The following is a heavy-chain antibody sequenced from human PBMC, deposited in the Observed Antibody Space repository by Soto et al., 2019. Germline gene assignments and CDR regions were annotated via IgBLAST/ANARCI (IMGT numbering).Heavy chain of an antibody. CDR1: GGSISSYY. CDR2: IYYSGST. D-gene: IGHD4-17*01. V-gene: IGHV4-59*08. J-gene: IGHJ6*02. CDR3: ARLKSSYGDYTNYYYYYGMDV. Sequence: PSETLSLTCTVSGGSISSYYWSWIRQPPGKGLEWIGYIYYSGSTNYNPSLKSRVTISVDASKNQFSLKLSSVTAADTAVYYCARLKSSYGDYTNYYYYYGMDVWGQGTTVTVSS.